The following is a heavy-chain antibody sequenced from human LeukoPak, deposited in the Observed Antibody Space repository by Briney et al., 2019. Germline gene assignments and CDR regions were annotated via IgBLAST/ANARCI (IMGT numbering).Heavy chain of an antibody. CDR2: VSGADGTT. CDR3: ARAEPAQTYYDFWSGYNY. Sequence: GGSLRLSCAASGFTFSAYGMNWVRQSPRKGLEWVSGVSGADGTTYYADSVKGRFTTSRDNSKNTLCLQMNSLRAEDTAVYYCARAEPAQTYYDFWSGYNYWGQGTLVTVSS. D-gene: IGHD3-3*01. V-gene: IGHV3-23*01. J-gene: IGHJ4*02. CDR1: GFTFSAYG.